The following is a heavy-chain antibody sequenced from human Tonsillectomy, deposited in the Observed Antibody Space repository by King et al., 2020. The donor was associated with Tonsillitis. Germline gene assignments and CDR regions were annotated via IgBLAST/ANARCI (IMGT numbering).Heavy chain of an antibody. J-gene: IGHJ6*04. CDR2: ISNSGTII. CDR3: ARGGEGMDV. D-gene: IGHD3-16*01. V-gene: IGHV3-48*03. Sequence: EVQLVESGGGLVQPGGSLRLSCAASGFPFSSYEMHWVRQAPGKGLEWLSYISNSGTIIYYADSVKGRFTISRDNAKNSLYLQMNSLRAEDTAVYYCARGGEGMDVWGKGTTVTVSS. CDR1: GFPFSSYE.